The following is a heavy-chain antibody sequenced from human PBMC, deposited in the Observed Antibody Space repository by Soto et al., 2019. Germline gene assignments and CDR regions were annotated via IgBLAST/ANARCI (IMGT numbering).Heavy chain of an antibody. D-gene: IGHD3-10*01. CDR2: IWYDGSNK. CDR3: ARKGTYGSGSYQVSTTRKQHYYMDV. J-gene: IGHJ6*03. V-gene: IGHV3-33*01. Sequence: GGSLRLSCAASGFTFSSYGMHWVRQAPGKGLEWVAVIWYDGSNKYYADSVKGRFTISRDNSKNTLYLQMNSLRAEDTAVYYCARKGTYGSGSYQVSTTRKQHYYMDVWGEGTTVTVSS. CDR1: GFTFSSYG.